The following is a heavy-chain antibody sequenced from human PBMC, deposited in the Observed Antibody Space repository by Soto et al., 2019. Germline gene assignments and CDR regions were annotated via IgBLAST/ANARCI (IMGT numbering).Heavy chain of an antibody. D-gene: IGHD5-12*01. J-gene: IGHJ3*02. Sequence: PSETLSLTCTVSGGSISSYFWGWIRQPPGKGLEYIGSIYYSGSTNYNPSLWSRVTISVDTSKNQFSLRLTSVTAADTAVYYCARDPSGGYSSAFDIWGQGTMVTVS. CDR3: ARDPSGGYSSAFDI. CDR1: GGSISSYF. V-gene: IGHV4-59*01. CDR2: IYYSGST.